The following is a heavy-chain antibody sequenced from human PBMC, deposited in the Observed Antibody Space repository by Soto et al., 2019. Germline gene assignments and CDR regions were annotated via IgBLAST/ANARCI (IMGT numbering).Heavy chain of an antibody. D-gene: IGHD2-2*01. Sequence: EVRLLESGGGSVQPGGSLRLSCAASGFTFSSYAMSWVRQAPGKGLEWVSAISGSGGGGTYYADSVKGRFTISRDNSKNTLYLQMNSLTTEDTAVYYCAKVVDCSSDACCHFDFWGQGNVVTVSS. V-gene: IGHV3-23*01. CDR2: ISGSGGGGT. CDR3: AKVVDCSSDACCHFDF. CDR1: GFTFSSYA. J-gene: IGHJ4*02.